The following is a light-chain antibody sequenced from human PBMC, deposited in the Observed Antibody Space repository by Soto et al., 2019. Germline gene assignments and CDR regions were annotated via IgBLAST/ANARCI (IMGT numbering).Light chain of an antibody. Sequence: EIVLTQSPGTLSLSPGERATLSCMASQSVSSSYLAWYQQKPGQDPRLLIYGASSRATGIPDRFSGSGSGTDFTLTISRLEPEDFAVYYCQQYGSSPLFSCGPGTKVDIK. V-gene: IGKV3-20*01. J-gene: IGKJ3*01. CDR2: GAS. CDR3: QQYGSSPLFS. CDR1: QSVSSSY.